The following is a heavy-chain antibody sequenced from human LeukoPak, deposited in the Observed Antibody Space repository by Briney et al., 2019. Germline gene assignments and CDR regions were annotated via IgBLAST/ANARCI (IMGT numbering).Heavy chain of an antibody. D-gene: IGHD5-24*01. CDR3: ATAGNYRFDY. Sequence: SGGSLRLSCVVSEFTFSSLWMHWVRQAPGQGLAWVSRINTDGTTTNYADSVKGRFTISRDNAKNTLYLQMNSLRADDTAVYYCATAGNYRFDYWGQGTLVTVSS. CDR2: INTDGTTT. CDR1: EFTFSSLW. J-gene: IGHJ4*02. V-gene: IGHV3-74*01.